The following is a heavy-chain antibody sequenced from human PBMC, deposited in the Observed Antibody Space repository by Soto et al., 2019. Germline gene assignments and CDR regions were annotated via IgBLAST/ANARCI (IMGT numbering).Heavy chain of an antibody. Sequence: EVQLVESGGGLIQPGGSLRLSCAASGFTVSSNYMSWVRQAPGQGLEWVSVVYSGGSTYYADSVKGRFTISRDNSKNTMYLKMNSLRAEDTAVYYCARDRVERGYPEYCPHGGLGTLVTVSP. CDR3: ARDRVERGYPEYCPH. CDR2: VYSGGST. V-gene: IGHV3-53*01. J-gene: IGHJ1*01. D-gene: IGHD5-18*01. CDR1: GFTVSSNY.